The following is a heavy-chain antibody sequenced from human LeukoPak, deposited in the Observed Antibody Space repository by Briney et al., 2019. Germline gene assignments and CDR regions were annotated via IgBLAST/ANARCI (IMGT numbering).Heavy chain of an antibody. J-gene: IGHJ4*02. D-gene: IGHD3-10*01. CDR2: ISGSGGNK. CDR3: AKGSDLCFGET. CDR1: GFTFSSYA. Sequence: GGSLRLSCVASGFTFSSYAMAWFRQAPGKGLEWVSVISGSGGNKYNEDYGKGRFTINRENCKNILYLQMNSLRGADTAVYYCAKGSDLCFGETWGQGTLVTVSS. V-gene: IGHV3-23*01.